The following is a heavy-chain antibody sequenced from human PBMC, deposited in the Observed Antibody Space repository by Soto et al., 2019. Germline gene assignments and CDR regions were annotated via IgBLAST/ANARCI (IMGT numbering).Heavy chain of an antibody. CDR1: GYSFTSYW. D-gene: IGHD3-9*01. Sequence: PGESLKISCKGSGYSFTSYWIGWVRQMPGKGLEWMGIIYPGDSDTRYSPSFQGQVTISADKSISTAYLQWSSLKASDTAMYYCVSLVLTGYDENPNDAFDIWGQGTMVTVSS. CDR3: VSLVLTGYDENPNDAFDI. J-gene: IGHJ3*02. V-gene: IGHV5-51*01. CDR2: IYPGDSDT.